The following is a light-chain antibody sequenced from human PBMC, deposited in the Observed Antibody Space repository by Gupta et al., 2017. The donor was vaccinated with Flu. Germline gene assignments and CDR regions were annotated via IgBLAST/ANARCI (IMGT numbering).Light chain of an antibody. CDR3: LQGTHWPLS. CDR1: HSVSTN. CDR2: KVS. J-gene: IGKJ4*01. Sequence: SPGERTSSSSMVSHSVSTNLKWYQQRPGQSPRLLIYKVSNRATGIPDRFSGSGSGTDFTLTISRLEAEDFAVYYCLQGTHWPLSFGRGTKLEIK. V-gene: IGKV3-11*01.